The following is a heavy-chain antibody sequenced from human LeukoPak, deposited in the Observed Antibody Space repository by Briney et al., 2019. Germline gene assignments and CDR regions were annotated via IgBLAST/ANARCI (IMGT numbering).Heavy chain of an antibody. CDR1: GGSFSGYY. D-gene: IGHD1-14*01. J-gene: IGHJ4*02. V-gene: IGHV4-34*01. CDR3: ARGPGMSRADY. CDR2: INHSGST. Sequence: SETLSLTCAVYGGSFSGYYWSWIRQPPGKGLEWIGEINHSGSTNYNPSLKSRVTISVDTPKNQFSLKLSSVTAADTAVYYCARGPGMSRADYWGQGTLVTVSS.